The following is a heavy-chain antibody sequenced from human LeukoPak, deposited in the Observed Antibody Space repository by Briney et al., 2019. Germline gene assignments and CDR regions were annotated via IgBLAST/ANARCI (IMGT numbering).Heavy chain of an antibody. CDR3: ARSRQASGLFNS. J-gene: IGHJ5*01. Sequence: SQTLSLTCTVSGHAITSGGFSWNWIRQPPGKGLEWIGCIYDRGPAYYNPSLKSRFTISVDRPKNQFFLNVTSLTAADTAVYYCARSRQASGLFNSWGQGTLVVVSS. CDR2: IYDRGPA. V-gene: IGHV4-30-2*01. D-gene: IGHD3-10*01. CDR1: GHAITSGGFS.